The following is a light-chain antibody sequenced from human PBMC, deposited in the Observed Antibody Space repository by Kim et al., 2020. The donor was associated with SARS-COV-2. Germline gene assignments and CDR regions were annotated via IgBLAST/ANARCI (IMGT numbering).Light chain of an antibody. CDR3: QAWDSSFVV. V-gene: IGLV3-1*01. J-gene: IGLJ2*01. Sequence: VSPGQTASITCSGDKLGDKYACWYQQKPGQSPVLVIYQDNKRPSGIPKRFSGSNSGNTATLTISGTQAMDEAVYFCQAWDSSFVVFGGGTKLTVL. CDR2: QDN. CDR1: KLGDKY.